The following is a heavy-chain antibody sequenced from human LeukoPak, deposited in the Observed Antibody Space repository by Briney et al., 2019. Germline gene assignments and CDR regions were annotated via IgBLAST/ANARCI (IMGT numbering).Heavy chain of an antibody. Sequence: GGSLRLPCAASGFTFSGYSMNWVRQAPGKGLEWVSSISSSSSYIYYADSVKGRFTISRDNAKNSLYLQMNSLRAEDTAVYYCARDPSLEYQLLYDYWGQGTLVTVSS. D-gene: IGHD2-2*02. V-gene: IGHV3-21*01. CDR1: GFTFSGYS. CDR3: ARDPSLEYQLLYDY. CDR2: ISSSSSYI. J-gene: IGHJ4*02.